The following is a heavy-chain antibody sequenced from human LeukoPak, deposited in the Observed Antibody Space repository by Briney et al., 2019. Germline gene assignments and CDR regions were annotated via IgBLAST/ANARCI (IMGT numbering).Heavy chain of an antibody. CDR3: AKDQLNGFRSGASCSITHDY. CDR2: ITGSTYSS. Sequence: GGSLRLFCAASGFIFSSYGMSWVRQTPGEGLEWISGITGSTYSSYYADSVRGRFTISRDNSKNTLYLQMNSLRADDTAVYYCAKDQLNGFRSGASCSITHDYWGQGTLVTVSS. V-gene: IGHV3-23*01. D-gene: IGHD2-15*01. J-gene: IGHJ4*02. CDR1: GFIFSSYG.